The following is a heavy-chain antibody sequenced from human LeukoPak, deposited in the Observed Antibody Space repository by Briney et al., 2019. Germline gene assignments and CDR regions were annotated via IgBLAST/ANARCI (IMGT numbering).Heavy chain of an antibody. CDR3: ARALLGLGELTPFDY. CDR1: GYTFTNYG. V-gene: IGHV1-18*01. CDR2: ISGYNGNI. J-gene: IGHJ4*02. Sequence: ASVKVSCKASGYTFTNYGIRWVRQAPGQGLEWMGWISGYNGNIKYAQKLQGRVTMTTDTSTSTAYMELRSLRSDDTAVYYCARALLGLGELTPFDYWGQGTLVTVSS. D-gene: IGHD3-10*01.